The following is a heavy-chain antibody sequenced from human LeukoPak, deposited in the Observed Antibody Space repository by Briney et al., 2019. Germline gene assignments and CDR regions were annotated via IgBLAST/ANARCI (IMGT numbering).Heavy chain of an antibody. CDR2: MNPNSGNT. J-gene: IGHJ6*03. CDR3: ARGRTYGSSTSCGFGGIHYYYYMGV. CDR1: PYTFTSYD. V-gene: IGHV1-8*03. D-gene: IGHD2-2*01. Sequence: ASVRLSCKASPYTFTSYDINWVRQAPGQGLEWMGCMNPNSGNTDYAQTFQGRVTITRNNSISTAYMALSSLRAQAPAVYYCARGRTYGSSTSCGFGGIHYYYYMGVWGKETTVTVSS.